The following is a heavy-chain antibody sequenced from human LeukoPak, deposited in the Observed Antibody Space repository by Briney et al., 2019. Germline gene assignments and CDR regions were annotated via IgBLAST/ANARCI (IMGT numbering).Heavy chain of an antibody. Sequence: GTSLRLSCKTSGFIFSNYAMHWVRQAPGKGLEWISNISSSGNTVYYANSVKGRFTISRDNAKNSLYLQLNSLRAEDTAVYYCARGQLGTFDYWGQGTLVTVAS. CDR2: ISSSGNTV. D-gene: IGHD1-1*01. V-gene: IGHV3-48*01. CDR1: GFIFSNYA. J-gene: IGHJ4*02. CDR3: ARGQLGTFDY.